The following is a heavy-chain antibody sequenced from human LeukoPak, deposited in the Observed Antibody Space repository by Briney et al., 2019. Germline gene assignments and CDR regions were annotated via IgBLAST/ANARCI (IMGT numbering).Heavy chain of an antibody. V-gene: IGHV4-59*01. CDR2: IYYTGNT. CDR3: GRWRVAYCAYYFDY. J-gene: IGHJ4*02. D-gene: IGHD6-19*01. Sequence: SETLSLTCTVSGDSITNYFWSWIRQPPGKGLEWIGYIYYTGNTNYKPSLKSRVTTSVDTSTNQFSLRLRSVTDADAAVYCGGRWRVAYCAYYFDYWGRGTLVTVSS. CDR1: GDSITNYF.